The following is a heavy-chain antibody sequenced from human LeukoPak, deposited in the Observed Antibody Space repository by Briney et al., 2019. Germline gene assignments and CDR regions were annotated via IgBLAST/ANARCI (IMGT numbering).Heavy chain of an antibody. CDR3: ASRTYSSGWYYYGMDV. Sequence: GASVKVSCKASGGTFSSYAISWVRQAPGQGLEWMGGIIPIFGTANYAQKFQGRVTITTDESTSTAYMELSSLRSEDTAVYYCASRTYSSGWYYYGMDVWGQGTTVTVSS. CDR2: IIPIFGTA. CDR1: GGTFSSYA. D-gene: IGHD6-19*01. J-gene: IGHJ6*02. V-gene: IGHV1-69*05.